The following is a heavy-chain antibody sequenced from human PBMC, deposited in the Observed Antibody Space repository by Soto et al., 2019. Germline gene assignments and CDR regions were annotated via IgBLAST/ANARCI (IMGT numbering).Heavy chain of an antibody. Sequence: GGSLRLSCTASGFTFGDYAMSWFRQAPGKGLEWVGFIRSKAYGGTTEYAASVKGRFTISRDDSKSIAYLQMNSLKTEDTAVYYCTRSRYNWNYHFDYWGQGTLVTVS. CDR1: GFTFGDYA. J-gene: IGHJ4*02. CDR2: IRSKAYGGTT. D-gene: IGHD1-7*01. V-gene: IGHV3-49*03. CDR3: TRSRYNWNYHFDY.